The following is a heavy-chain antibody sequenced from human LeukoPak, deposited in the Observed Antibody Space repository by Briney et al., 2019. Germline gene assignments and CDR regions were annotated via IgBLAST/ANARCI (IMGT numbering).Heavy chain of an antibody. CDR2: IYTSGST. CDR1: GGSISSYY. J-gene: IGHJ4*02. CDR3: AGGLFMTSPSDY. D-gene: IGHD3-16*01. Sequence: SETLSLTCTVSGGSISSYYWSWIRQPAGKGLEWIGRIYTSGSTNYNPSLKSRVTVSVDTSKNQFSLELSSVTAADTAVYYCAGGLFMTSPSDYWGQGTLVTVSS. V-gene: IGHV4-4*07.